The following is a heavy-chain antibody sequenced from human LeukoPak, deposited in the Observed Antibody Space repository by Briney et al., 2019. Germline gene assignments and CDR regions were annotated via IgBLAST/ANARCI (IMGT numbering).Heavy chain of an antibody. CDR2: KSGNGGTT. D-gene: IGHD3-22*01. V-gene: IGHV3-23*01. Sequence: GGSLRLSCAASGFIFSSYAMSWVRQAPGQGLEWVSGKSGNGGTTYYADSVKGRFTISRDNSKNTLYLQMNNLRVEDTAVYYCARRDYYDSSGYRPLFDYWGQGTLVTVSA. CDR3: ARRDYYDSSGYRPLFDY. CDR1: GFIFSSYA. J-gene: IGHJ4*02.